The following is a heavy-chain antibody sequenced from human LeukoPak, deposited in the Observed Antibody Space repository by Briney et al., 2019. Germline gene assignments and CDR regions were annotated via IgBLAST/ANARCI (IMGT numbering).Heavy chain of an antibody. V-gene: IGHV4-34*01. Sequence: SETLSLTCAVYGGSFSGYYWSWIRQPPGKGLEWIGEINHSGSTNYNPSLKSRVTISVDTSKNQFSLKLSSVTAADTAVYYCARRRRLLWFGELSGTFYYNYMDVWGEGTTVTISS. CDR2: INHSGST. CDR3: ARRRRLLWFGELSGTFYYNYMDV. J-gene: IGHJ6*03. D-gene: IGHD3-10*01. CDR1: GGSFSGYY.